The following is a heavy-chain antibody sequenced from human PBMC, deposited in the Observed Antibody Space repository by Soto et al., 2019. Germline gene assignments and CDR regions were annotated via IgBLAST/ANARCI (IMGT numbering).Heavy chain of an antibody. V-gene: IGHV4-39*01. D-gene: IGHD3-10*01. CDR3: ARPAHYYGSGGGFYP. CDR1: GGSISSSSYY. CDR2: IYYSGST. Sequence: QLQLQESGPGLVKPSETLSLTCTVSGGSISSSSYYWGWIRQPPGKGLAWIGSIYYSGSTSYNPSLKSRVTISVDTSKNPFSLKRSYVTAADTAVYYCARPAHYYGSGGGFYPWGQGTLVTFSA. J-gene: IGHJ5*02.